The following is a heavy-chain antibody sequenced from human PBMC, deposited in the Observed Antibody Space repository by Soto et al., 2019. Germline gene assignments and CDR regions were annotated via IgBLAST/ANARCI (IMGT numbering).Heavy chain of an antibody. D-gene: IGHD6-19*01. CDR1: GGTFSSYA. V-gene: IGHV1-69*13. J-gene: IGHJ4*02. Sequence: ASVKVSCKASGGTFSSYAISWVRQAPGQGLEWMGGIIPIFGTANYAQKFQGRVTITADESTSTAYMELSSLRSEDTAVYYCARDPPPYSSGWSQHYFDYWGQGTLVTVSS. CDR3: ARDPPPYSSGWSQHYFDY. CDR2: IIPIFGTA.